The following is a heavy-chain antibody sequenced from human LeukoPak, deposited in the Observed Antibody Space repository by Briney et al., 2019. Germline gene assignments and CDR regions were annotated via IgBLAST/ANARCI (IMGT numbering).Heavy chain of an antibody. V-gene: IGHV3-74*01. CDR3: AKDLSWNTADR. J-gene: IGHJ5*02. Sequence: PGGSLRLSCVASGFAFSNYWRHWVRQASGKAPVWVSRINPDGTTTDYADSVKGRFTISRANAKNMVFLQMNGLRADDTALYYCAKDLSWNTADRWGQGILVTVSS. CDR1: GFAFSNYW. D-gene: IGHD1/OR15-1a*01. CDR2: INPDGTTT.